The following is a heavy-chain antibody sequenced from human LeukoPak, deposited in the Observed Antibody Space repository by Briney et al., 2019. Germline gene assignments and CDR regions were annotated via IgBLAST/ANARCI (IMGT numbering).Heavy chain of an antibody. CDR1: GFTFSSYS. CDR3: ASVGGGSGYAAGAFDI. CDR2: ISWNSGSI. J-gene: IGHJ3*02. V-gene: IGHV3-9*01. Sequence: GKSLRLSCAASGFTFSSYSMNWVRQAPGKGLEWVSGISWNSGSIGYADSVKGRFTISRDNAKNSLYLQMNSLRAEDTALYYCASVGGGSGYAAGAFDIWGQGTMVTVSS. D-gene: IGHD3-22*01.